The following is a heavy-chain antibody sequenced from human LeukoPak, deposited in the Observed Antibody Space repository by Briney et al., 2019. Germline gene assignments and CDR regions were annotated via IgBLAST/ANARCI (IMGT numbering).Heavy chain of an antibody. CDR1: GFTFSNAW. Sequence: GGSLRLSCAASGFTFSNAWMSWGRQAPGKGREWVGRIKSKTDGGTTDYAAPVKGRFTISRDDSKNTLYLQMNSLKTEDTAVYYCTTDDYGGNYPFDYWGQGTLVTVSS. V-gene: IGHV3-15*01. CDR2: IKSKTDGGTT. J-gene: IGHJ4*02. CDR3: TTDDYGGNYPFDY. D-gene: IGHD4-23*01.